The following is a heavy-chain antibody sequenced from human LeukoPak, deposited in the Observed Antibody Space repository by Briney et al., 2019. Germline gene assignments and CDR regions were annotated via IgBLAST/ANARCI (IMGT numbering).Heavy chain of an antibody. V-gene: IGHV3-15*01. D-gene: IGHD4-17*01. CDR1: GFTFSNAW. Sequence: GGSLRLSCAASGFTFSNAWMSWVRQAPGKGLEWVGRIKSKTDGGTTDYAAPVKGRFTISRDDSKNTLYLQMNSLKTEDTAVYYCTTDIRRAYNDYGDYGNPYWGQGTLVTVSS. J-gene: IGHJ4*02. CDR2: IKSKTDGGTT. CDR3: TTDIRRAYNDYGDYGNPY.